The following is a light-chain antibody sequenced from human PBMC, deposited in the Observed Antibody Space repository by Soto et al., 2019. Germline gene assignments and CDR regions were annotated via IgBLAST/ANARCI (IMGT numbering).Light chain of an antibody. J-gene: IGLJ2*01. CDR3: AAWDDSLNGVV. Sequence: QAVVTQPPSVSEAPRQRVTISCSGSSSNIGNNVVNWYQQLPGKAPKLLIFYDDLLPSGVSDRFSGSKSGTSASLAISGLQTEDEADYYCAAWDDSLNGVVFGGGTQLTVL. V-gene: IGLV1-36*01. CDR2: YDD. CDR1: SSNIGNNV.